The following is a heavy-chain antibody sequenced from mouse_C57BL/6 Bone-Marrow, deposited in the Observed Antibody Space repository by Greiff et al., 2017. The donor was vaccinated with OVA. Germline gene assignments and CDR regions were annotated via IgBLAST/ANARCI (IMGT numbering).Heavy chain of an antibody. J-gene: IGHJ2*01. Sequence: EVKVEESGGGLVKPGGSLKLSCAASGFTFSSYAMSWVRQTPEKRLEWVATISDGGSYTYYPDNVKGRFTISRDNAKNNLYLQMSHPKSEDTAMYYCARDYYYGSSYVGYFDYWGQGTTLTVSS. CDR3: ARDYYYGSSYVGYFDY. CDR1: GFTFSSYA. V-gene: IGHV5-4*01. CDR2: ISDGGSYT. D-gene: IGHD1-1*01.